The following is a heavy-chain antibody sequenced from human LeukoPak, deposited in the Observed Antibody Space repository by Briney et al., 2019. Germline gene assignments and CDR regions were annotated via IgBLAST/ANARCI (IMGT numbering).Heavy chain of an antibody. J-gene: IGHJ4*02. Sequence: GGSLRLSCAASGFTFSVYAMSWVRQAPGKGLEWVSSISGSGSTYYADSVKGRFTISRDNSKNTLFLQMTSLRAEDMAVYYCAKTYSTPTSFDYWGREPWSSSPQ. V-gene: IGHV3-23*01. CDR3: AKTYSTPTSFDY. CDR1: GFTFSVYA. D-gene: IGHD6-13*01. CDR2: ISGSGST.